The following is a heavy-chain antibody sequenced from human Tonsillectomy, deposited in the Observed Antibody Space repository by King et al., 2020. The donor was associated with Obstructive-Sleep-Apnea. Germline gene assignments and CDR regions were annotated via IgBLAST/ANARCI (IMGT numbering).Heavy chain of an antibody. CDR3: TRHPLNHHDYGDYKGDYYGMDV. CDR2: IRSKANSYAT. Sequence: VQLVESGGGLVQPGGALKLSCAASGFTFSGSAMHWVRQASGKGLEWVGRIRSKANSYATAYSASVKGRFTISRDDSKNTAYLQMNSLKTEDTAVYYCTRHPLNHHDYGDYKGDYYGMDVWGQGTTVTVSS. CDR1: GFTFSGSA. D-gene: IGHD4-17*01. V-gene: IGHV3-73*01. J-gene: IGHJ6*02.